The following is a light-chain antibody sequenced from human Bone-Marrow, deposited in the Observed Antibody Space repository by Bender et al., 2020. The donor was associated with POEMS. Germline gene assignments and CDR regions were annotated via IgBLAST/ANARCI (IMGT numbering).Light chain of an antibody. Sequence: QSALTQPASVSGSPGQSITISCTGTSSDVGTYNLVSWYQQHPGKAPKLMIFEVSKRPSGVSNRFSGSKSGSTASLTISGLQTEDEANYYCCSYTISSTFFFGGGTKLTVL. CDR3: CSYTISSTFF. CDR1: SSDVGTYNL. V-gene: IGLV2-23*02. CDR2: EVS. J-gene: IGLJ2*01.